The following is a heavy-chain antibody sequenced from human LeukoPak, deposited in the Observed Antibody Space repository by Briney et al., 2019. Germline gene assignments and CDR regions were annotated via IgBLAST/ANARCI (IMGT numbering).Heavy chain of an antibody. V-gene: IGHV4-30-4*01. D-gene: IGHD1-26*01. Sequence: SETLSLTCTVPGGSISSGDYYWSWIRQPPGKGLEWIGYIYYSGSTYYNPSLKSRVTISVDTSKNQFSLKLSSVTAADTAVYYCARANVPDGSYYFDYWGQGTLVTVSS. CDR1: GGSISSGDYY. CDR3: ARANVPDGSYYFDY. CDR2: IYYSGST. J-gene: IGHJ4*02.